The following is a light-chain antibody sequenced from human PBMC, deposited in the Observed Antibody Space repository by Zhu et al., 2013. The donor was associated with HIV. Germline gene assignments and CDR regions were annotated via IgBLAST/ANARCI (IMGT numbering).Light chain of an antibody. CDR1: QGISSW. Sequence: AIRMTQSPSSFSASTGDRVTITCRASQGISSWLAWYQQKPGKAPKLLIYDASNLETGVPSRFSGSRSGADFSFTIRGLQPEDFATYWCQQYDTLPHTFGQGTKLEIK. J-gene: IGKJ2*01. CDR3: QQYDTLPHT. CDR2: DAS. V-gene: IGKV1-8*01.